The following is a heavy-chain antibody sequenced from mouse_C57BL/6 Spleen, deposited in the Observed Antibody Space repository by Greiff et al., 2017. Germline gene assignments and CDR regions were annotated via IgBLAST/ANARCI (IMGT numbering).Heavy chain of an antibody. CDR3: ARARDCNYGFES. J-gene: IGHJ2*01. V-gene: IGHV1-81*01. CDR2: IYPRSGNT. CDR1: GYTFTSYG. Sequence: QVQLKESGAELARPGASVKLSCKASGYTFTSYGISWVKQRTGQGLEWIGEIYPRSGNTYYNEKFKGKATLTADKSSSTAYMELRSLTSEDSAVWFCARARDCNYGFESRGQGTTLTVSA. D-gene: IGHD2-1*01.